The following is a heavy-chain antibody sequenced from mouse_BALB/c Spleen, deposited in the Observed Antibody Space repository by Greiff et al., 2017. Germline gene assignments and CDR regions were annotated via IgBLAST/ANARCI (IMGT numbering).Heavy chain of an antibody. CDR1: DSAVFPIAY. J-gene: IGHJ2*03. CDR3: ARQDLNEGDYLGR. CDR2: ILPRIGRT. D-gene: IGHD2-13*01. Sequence: VQLQQSGSELRGPGSSVTLSCTDSDSAVFPIAYMSWVRQTTGHGFEWIGDILPRIGRTIYGGKFEDKATLDADTVPNTAYVELNRLTSEDSAIYYCARQDLNEGDYLGRWGQGTSLPV. V-gene: IGHV15-2*02.